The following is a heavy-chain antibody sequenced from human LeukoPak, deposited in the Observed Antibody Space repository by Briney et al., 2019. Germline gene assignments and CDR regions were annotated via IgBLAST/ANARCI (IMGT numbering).Heavy chain of an antibody. D-gene: IGHD6-13*01. J-gene: IGHJ5*02. CDR2: INHSGST. V-gene: IGHV4-34*01. CDR3: ARVGSSWYTSTRGNWFDP. Sequence: SETLSLTCAVYGGSFSGYYWSWIRQPPGKGLEWIGEINHSGSTNYNPSLKSRVTTSVDTSKNQFSLKLSSVTAADTAVYYCARVGSSWYTSTRGNWFDPWGQGTLVTVSS. CDR1: GGSFSGYY.